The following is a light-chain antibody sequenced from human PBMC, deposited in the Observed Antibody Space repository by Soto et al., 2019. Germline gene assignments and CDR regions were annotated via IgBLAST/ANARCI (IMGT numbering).Light chain of an antibody. CDR1: SSNSGAGYD. Sequence: QPVLTQPPSVSGAPGQRVTISCTGSSSNSGAGYDVHWYQQLPGTAPKLLVYGNINRPSGVPDRFSGSKSGTSASLAITGLQAEDEADYYCQSYDSSLSGSVVFGGGTKVTVL. V-gene: IGLV1-40*01. J-gene: IGLJ2*01. CDR3: QSYDSSLSGSVV. CDR2: GNI.